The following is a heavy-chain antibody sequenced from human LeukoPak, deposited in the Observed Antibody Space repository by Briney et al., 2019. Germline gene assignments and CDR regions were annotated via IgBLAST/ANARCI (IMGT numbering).Heavy chain of an antibody. V-gene: IGHV1-2*02. CDR1: GYTFTGYY. Sequence: ASLKVSCKASGYTFTGYYMHWVRQAPGQRLEWMGWINPNSGGTNYAQKLQGRVTMTTDTSTSTAYMELRSLRSDDTAVYYCATQTLTGDHYYYGMDVWGQGTTVTVSS. CDR2: INPNSGGT. D-gene: IGHD7-27*01. CDR3: ATQTLTGDHYYYGMDV. J-gene: IGHJ6*02.